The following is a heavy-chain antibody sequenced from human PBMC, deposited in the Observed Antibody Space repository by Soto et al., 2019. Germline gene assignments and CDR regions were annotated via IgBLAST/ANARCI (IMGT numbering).Heavy chain of an antibody. CDR2: INPSGGST. CDR1: GCTFSRYA. CDR3: AREVHEVVATIFNWFDP. J-gene: IGHJ5*02. D-gene: IGHD5-12*01. Sequence: ASVKVSCKASGCTFSRYAMVGVRQAPGQRLEWMGIINPSGGSTSYAQKFQGRVTMTRDTSTSTVYMELSSLRSEDTAVYYCAREVHEVVATIFNWFDPWGQGTLVTASS. V-gene: IGHV1-46*03.